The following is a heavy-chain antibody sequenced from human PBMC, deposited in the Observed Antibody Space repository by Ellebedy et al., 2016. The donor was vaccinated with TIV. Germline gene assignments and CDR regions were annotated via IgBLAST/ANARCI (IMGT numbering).Heavy chain of an antibody. J-gene: IGHJ5*01. CDR2: IYQDGGVQ. Sequence: PGGSLRLSCAASGFSFRSYWMSWVRQAPGKGLEWVANIYQDGGVQYYVDSVKGRFTISRDNAINSLFLQMNSLRAGDTAVYYCARRGSYGDYAVQVNSWFDSWGRGTLVTVSS. CDR1: GFSFRSYW. CDR3: ARRGSYGDYAVQVNSWFDS. D-gene: IGHD4-17*01. V-gene: IGHV3-7*01.